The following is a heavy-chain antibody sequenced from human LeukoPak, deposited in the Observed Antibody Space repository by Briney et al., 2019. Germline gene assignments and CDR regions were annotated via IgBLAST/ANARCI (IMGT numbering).Heavy chain of an antibody. V-gene: IGHV4-59*01. CDR2: IYYSGST. D-gene: IGHD6-13*01. CDR1: GGSISSYY. CDR3: ARGYSSSRYNWFDS. Sequence: SSETLSLTCTVSGGSISSYYWSWIRQPPGKGLEWIGYIYYSGSTNYNPSLKSRVTISVDTSNNQFSMKLSSVTAADTAVYYCARGYSSSRYNWFDSWGQGTLVTVSS. J-gene: IGHJ5*01.